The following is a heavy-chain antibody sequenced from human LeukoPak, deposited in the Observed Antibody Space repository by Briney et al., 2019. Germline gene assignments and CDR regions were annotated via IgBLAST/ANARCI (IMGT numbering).Heavy chain of an antibody. CDR1: GFTFSSYW. CDR3: AREGRVSGYDFDY. V-gene: IGHV3-74*03. CDR2: INSDGSSI. J-gene: IGHJ4*02. Sequence: GGSLRLSCAASGFTFSSYWLHWVRQAPGKGLVWVSRINSDGSSITYADSVKGRFTISRDNAKNTLYLQMNSLRVEDTAVYYCAREGRVSGYDFDYWGQGTLVNVSS. D-gene: IGHD5-12*01.